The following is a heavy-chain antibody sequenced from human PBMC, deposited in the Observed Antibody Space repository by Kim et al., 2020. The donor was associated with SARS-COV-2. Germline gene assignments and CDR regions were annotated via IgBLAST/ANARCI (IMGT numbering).Heavy chain of an antibody. D-gene: IGHD3-22*01. V-gene: IGHV3-30*04. CDR1: GFTFSSYA. CDR3: ARPPQSDSSGYWVEYFQH. CDR2: ISYDGSNK. J-gene: IGHJ1*01. Sequence: GGSLRLSCAASGFTFSSYAMHWVRQAPGKGLEWVAVISYDGSNKYYADSVKGRFTISRDNSKNTLYLQMNSLRAEDTAVYYCARPPQSDSSGYWVEYFQHWGQGTLVTVSS.